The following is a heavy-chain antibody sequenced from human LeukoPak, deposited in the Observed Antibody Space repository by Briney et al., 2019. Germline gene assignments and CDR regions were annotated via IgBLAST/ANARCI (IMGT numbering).Heavy chain of an antibody. CDR3: ARDSSPGDYAGEHWFDP. D-gene: IGHD4-17*01. V-gene: IGHV3-48*04. J-gene: IGHJ5*02. CDR2: ISSSGSTI. Sequence: PGGSLRLSCAASGFTFSSYGMSWVRQAPGKGLEWVSYISSSGSTIYYADSVKGRFTISRDNAKNSLYLQMNSLRAEDTAVYYCARDSSPGDYAGEHWFDPWGQGTLVTVSS. CDR1: GFTFSSYG.